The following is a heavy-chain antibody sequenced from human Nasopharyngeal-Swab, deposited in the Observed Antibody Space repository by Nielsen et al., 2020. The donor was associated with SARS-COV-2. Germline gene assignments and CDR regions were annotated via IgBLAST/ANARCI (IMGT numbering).Heavy chain of an antibody. CDR3: AAPHCSSTSCYDAFDI. D-gene: IGHD2-2*01. CDR1: GFFIISSA. Sequence: SVLVSCKASGFFIISSAVLCLRQARRQRLVWIGWIVVGSGNTNYAQKFQERVTITRDMSTSTAYMELSSLRSEDTAVYYCAAPHCSSTSCYDAFDIWGQGTMVTVSS. CDR2: IVVGSGNT. J-gene: IGHJ3*02. V-gene: IGHV1-58*01.